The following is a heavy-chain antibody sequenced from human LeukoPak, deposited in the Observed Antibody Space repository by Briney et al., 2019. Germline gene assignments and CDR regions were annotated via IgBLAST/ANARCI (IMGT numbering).Heavy chain of an antibody. CDR3: ANSLYSYGPVGTLYFDY. J-gene: IGHJ4*02. Sequence: SVKVSFKSSGGTFISYAISWVRQAPGQGLEWMGGIIPIFGTANYAQKFQGRVTITTDESTSTAYMELSSLRSEDTAVYYCANSLYSYGPVGTLYFDYWGQGTLVTVSS. CDR2: IIPIFGTA. D-gene: IGHD5-18*01. CDR1: GGTFISYA. V-gene: IGHV1-69*05.